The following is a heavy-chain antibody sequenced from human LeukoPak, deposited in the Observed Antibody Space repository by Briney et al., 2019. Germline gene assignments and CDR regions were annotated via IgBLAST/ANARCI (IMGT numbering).Heavy chain of an antibody. J-gene: IGHJ4*02. CDR2: ISGSGGST. V-gene: IGHV3-23*01. CDR3: VRGAYSSSWLNFDY. D-gene: IGHD6-13*01. CDR1: GFTFSSYG. Sequence: GGSLRLSCAASGFTFSSYGMSWVRQAPGKGLEWVSAISGSGGSTYYADSVKGRFTISRDNSKNTLYLQMNSLRAEDTAVYYCVRGAYSSSWLNFDYWGQGTLVTVSS.